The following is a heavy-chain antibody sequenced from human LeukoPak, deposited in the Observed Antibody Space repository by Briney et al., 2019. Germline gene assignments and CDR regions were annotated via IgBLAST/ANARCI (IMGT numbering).Heavy chain of an antibody. D-gene: IGHD2-2*01. CDR2: IYYSGST. V-gene: IGHV4-30-4*08. Sequence: SQTLSLTCTVSGGSISSGDYYWSWIRQPPGKGLEWIGYIYYSGSTYYNPSLKSRVTISVDTSKNQFSLKLSSVTAADTAVCYCARDLSSYYCSSTSCWDYAFDIWGQGTMVTVSS. CDR3: ARDLSSYYCSSTSCWDYAFDI. CDR1: GGSISSGDYY. J-gene: IGHJ3*02.